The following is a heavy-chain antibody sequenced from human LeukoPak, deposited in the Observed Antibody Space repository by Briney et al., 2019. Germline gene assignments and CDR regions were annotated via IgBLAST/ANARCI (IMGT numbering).Heavy chain of an antibody. CDR2: IYWDDDK. D-gene: IGHD3-10*01. Sequence: SGPTLVNPTQTLTLTCTFSGFSLTTRGVGGGWIRHPPGKALGWLSLIYWDDDKRYTLSMKSRMTITKDTSKNQVVLTMTNMDPVDTATYYCAHSPYGSGTSRFYFDYWGQGTLVTVSS. V-gene: IGHV2-5*02. CDR1: GFSLTTRGVG. CDR3: AHSPYGSGTSRFYFDY. J-gene: IGHJ4*02.